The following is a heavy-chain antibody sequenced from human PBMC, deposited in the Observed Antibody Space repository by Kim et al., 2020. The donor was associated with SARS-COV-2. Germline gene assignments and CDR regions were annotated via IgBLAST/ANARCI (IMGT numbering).Heavy chain of an antibody. CDR1: GYSFTSYW. V-gene: IGHV5-10-1*01. Sequence: GESLKISCKGSGYSFTSYWISWVRQMPGKGLEWMGRIDPSDSYTNYSPSFQGHVTISADKSISTAYLQWSSLKASDTAMYYCARGGVIRSYYDSDDARDYYYYYGMDVWGQGTTVTVSS. J-gene: IGHJ6*02. CDR3: ARGGVIRSYYDSDDARDYYYYYGMDV. D-gene: IGHD3-22*01. CDR2: IDPSDSYT.